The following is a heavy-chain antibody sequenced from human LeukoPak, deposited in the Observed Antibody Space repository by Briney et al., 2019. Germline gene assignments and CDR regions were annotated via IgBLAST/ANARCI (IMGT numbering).Heavy chain of an antibody. V-gene: IGHV1-69*05. D-gene: IGHD6-6*01. Sequence: SVKVSCKASGGTFSSYAISWVRQAPGQGLEWMGRIIPIFGTANYAQKFQGRVTITTDESTSTAYMELSSLRSEDTALYYCAREQYSSSDLDYWGQGTLVTVSS. CDR1: GGTFSSYA. CDR2: IIPIFGTA. J-gene: IGHJ4*02. CDR3: AREQYSSSDLDY.